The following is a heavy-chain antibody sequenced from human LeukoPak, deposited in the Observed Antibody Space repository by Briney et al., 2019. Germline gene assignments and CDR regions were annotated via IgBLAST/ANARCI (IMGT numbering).Heavy chain of an antibody. J-gene: IGHJ3*02. CDR2: IETDGSSA. CDR1: GFTFNIYW. Sequence: PGGSLRLSCATSGFTFNIYWMQWVRQVPGEGLVWVSRIETDGSSASYADSVKGRFTISRDNAKNTVFLQMNSLRAEDTAVYYCARDPHYYDGSGYQDAFDIWGQGTMVTVSS. V-gene: IGHV3-74*01. D-gene: IGHD3-22*01. CDR3: ARDPHYYDGSGYQDAFDI.